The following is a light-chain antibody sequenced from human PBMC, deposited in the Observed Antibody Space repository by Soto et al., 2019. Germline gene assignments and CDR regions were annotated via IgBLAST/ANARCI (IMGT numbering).Light chain of an antibody. CDR2: SNN. J-gene: IGLJ3*02. Sequence: QPVLTQPPSASGTPGQRVTISCSGSSSNIGSNTVNWYQQLPGTAPKLLIYSNNQRPSGVPDRFSGSKSGTSASLAISRLQSEDEADYYCASWDDSLNGWVFGGGTNSPS. CDR3: ASWDDSLNGWV. V-gene: IGLV1-44*01. CDR1: SSNIGSNT.